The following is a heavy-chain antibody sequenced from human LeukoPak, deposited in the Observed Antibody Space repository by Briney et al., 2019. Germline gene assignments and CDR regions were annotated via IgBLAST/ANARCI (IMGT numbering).Heavy chain of an antibody. Sequence: GGSLRLSCAASGFTFSSYEMNWVRQAPGKGLEWVSYISSSGSTIYYADSVKGRFTISRDNAKNSLYLQMNSLRAEDTAVYYCARDPPYSSTPGGYYGMDVWGQGTTVTVSS. CDR2: ISSSGSTI. V-gene: IGHV3-48*03. CDR1: GFTFSSYE. CDR3: ARDPPYSSTPGGYYGMDV. J-gene: IGHJ6*02. D-gene: IGHD6-13*01.